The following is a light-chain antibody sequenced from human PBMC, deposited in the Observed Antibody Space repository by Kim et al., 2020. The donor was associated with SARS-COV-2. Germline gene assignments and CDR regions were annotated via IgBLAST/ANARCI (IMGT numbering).Light chain of an antibody. J-gene: IGLJ3*02. Sequence: VSPGRTASITCSGDKLGYKYACWYQQKPGQSPVLVIYQDSKRPSGIPERFSGSNSGNTATLTISGTQAMDEADYYCQAWDSSTWVFGGGTQLTVL. V-gene: IGLV3-1*01. CDR2: QDS. CDR3: QAWDSSTWV. CDR1: KLGYKY.